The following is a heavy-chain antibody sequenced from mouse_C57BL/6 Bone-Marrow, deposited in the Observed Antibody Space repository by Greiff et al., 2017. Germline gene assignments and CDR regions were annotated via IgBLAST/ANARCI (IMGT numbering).Heavy chain of an antibody. Sequence: EVQLKQSVAELVRPGASVKLSCTASGFNIKNTYMHWVKQRPEQGLEWIGRIDPANGNTKYAPKFQGKATITADTSSNTAYLQLSSLPSEDTAIYYCARSYYGSSPWFAYWGQGTLVTVSA. J-gene: IGHJ3*01. CDR3: ARSYYGSSPWFAY. V-gene: IGHV14-3*01. CDR1: GFNIKNTY. D-gene: IGHD1-1*01. CDR2: IDPANGNT.